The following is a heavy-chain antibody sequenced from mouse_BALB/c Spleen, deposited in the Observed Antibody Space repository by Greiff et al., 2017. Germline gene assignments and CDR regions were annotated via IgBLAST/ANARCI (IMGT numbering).Heavy chain of an antibody. CDR3: ARSYGSSYRYFDV. V-gene: IGHV1-80*01. D-gene: IGHD1-1*01. CDR2: IYPGDGDT. J-gene: IGHJ1*01. Sequence: QVQLQQSGAELVRPGSSVKISCKASGYAFSSYWMNWVKQRPGQGLEWIGQIYPGDGDTNYNGKFKGKATLTADKSSSTAYMQLSSLTSEDSAVYFCARSYGSSYRYFDVWGAGTTVTVSS. CDR1: GYAFSSYW.